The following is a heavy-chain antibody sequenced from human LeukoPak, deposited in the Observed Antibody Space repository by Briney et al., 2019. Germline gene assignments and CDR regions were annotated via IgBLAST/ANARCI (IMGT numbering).Heavy chain of an antibody. J-gene: IGHJ5*02. CDR2: ISSSSSYI. D-gene: IGHD6-13*01. CDR3: ARDVYVAAAGTGWFDP. CDR1: GFTFSSYS. V-gene: IGHV3-21*01. Sequence: GGSLRLSCAASGFTFSSYSMNWVRQAPGKGLEWVSSISSSSSYIYYADSVKGRFTIPRDNAKNSLYLQMNSLRAEDTAVYYCARDVYVAAAGTGWFDPWGQGTLVTVSS.